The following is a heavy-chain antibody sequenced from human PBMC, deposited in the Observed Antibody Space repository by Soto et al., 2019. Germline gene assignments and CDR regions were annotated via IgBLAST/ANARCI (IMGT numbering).Heavy chain of an antibody. CDR2: INHSGST. J-gene: IGHJ6*01. Sequence: SDTLPLTGALYEGAFIGDYWIFISQPPGKGLEWIGEINHSGSTNYNPSLKSRVTISVDTSKNQFSLKLSSVTAEDTAVYYCAILGGARGGILFVRMDV. V-gene: IGHV4-34*01. D-gene: IGHD1-20*01. CDR1: EGAFIGDY. CDR3: AILGGARGGILFVRMDV.